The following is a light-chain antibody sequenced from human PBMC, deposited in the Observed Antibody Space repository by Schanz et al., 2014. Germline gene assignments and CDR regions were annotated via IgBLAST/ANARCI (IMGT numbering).Light chain of an antibody. CDR1: SSDVGYYNY. V-gene: IGLV2-8*01. Sequence: QSVLTQPPSASGSPGQSVTISCTGTSSDVGYYNYVSWYQQHPGKAPKLMIYDVSKRPSGVRDRFSGSKSGNTASLTISGLQAEDEADYYCCSYAGSSWVFGGGTKLTVL. J-gene: IGLJ3*02. CDR2: DVS. CDR3: CSYAGSSWV.